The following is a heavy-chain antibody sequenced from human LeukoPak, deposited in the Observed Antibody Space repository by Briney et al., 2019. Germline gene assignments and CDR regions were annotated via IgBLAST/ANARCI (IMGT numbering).Heavy chain of an antibody. CDR3: ARDDSVVQLGTFDY. D-gene: IGHD1-1*01. CDR2: INPNSGGT. J-gene: IGHJ4*02. Sequence: ASVKVSCKASGYTFTGYYMHWVRQAPGQGLEWMGWINPNSGGTNYAQKFQGRVTMTRDTSMSTAYMELSRLRSDDTAVYYCARDDSVVQLGTFDYWGQGTLVTVSS. V-gene: IGHV1-2*02. CDR1: GYTFTGYY.